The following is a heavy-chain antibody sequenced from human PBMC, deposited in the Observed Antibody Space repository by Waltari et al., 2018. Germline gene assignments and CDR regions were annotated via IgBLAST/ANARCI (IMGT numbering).Heavy chain of an antibody. V-gene: IGHV3-74*01. J-gene: IGHJ6*02. CDR1: GFTFSRYW. CDR2: INSDGSDT. CDR3: ARVARKTYSSPVPGRDYYYGMDV. Sequence: EEQLVESGGGLIQPGESLRVSCAVSGFTFSRYWMNWVRQAPGTGLLWVARINSDGSDTSYADSVKGRFTISRDNARNTVYLQMKSLRAEDTAVYYCARVARKTYSSPVPGRDYYYGMDVWGLGTTDTVSS. D-gene: IGHD3-22*01.